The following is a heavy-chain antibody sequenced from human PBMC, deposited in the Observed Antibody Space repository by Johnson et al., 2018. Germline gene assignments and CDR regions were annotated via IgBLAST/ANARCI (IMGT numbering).Heavy chain of an antibody. CDR3: ARASKGYYYMDV. V-gene: IGHV3-13*01. J-gene: IGHJ6*03. CDR2: IGTAGDT. CDR1: GFTLSNYD. D-gene: IGHD2-2*01. Sequence: VQLVQSGGGLVQHRGSLRLSCAASGFTLSNYDIHWVRQATGKGLEWVSAIGTAGDTYYPDSVKGRFTISRENAKNSLYLQMNSLRAGDTAVYYCARASKGYYYMDVWGKGTTVTVSS.